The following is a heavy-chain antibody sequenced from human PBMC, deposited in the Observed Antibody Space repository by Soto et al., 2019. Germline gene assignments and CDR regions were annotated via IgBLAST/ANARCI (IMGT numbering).Heavy chain of an antibody. CDR1: GFTFSDYY. D-gene: IGHD2-2*02. CDR3: AKDGYCSSTSCYTHYYYYGMDV. CDR2: ISSSSSYT. J-gene: IGHJ6*02. V-gene: IGHV3-11*05. Sequence: GSLRLSCAASGFTFSDYYMSWIRQAPGKGLEWVSYISSSSSYTNYADSAKGRFTISRDNAKNSLYLQMNSLRAEDTAVYYCAKDGYCSSTSCYTHYYYYGMDVWGQGTTVTVSS.